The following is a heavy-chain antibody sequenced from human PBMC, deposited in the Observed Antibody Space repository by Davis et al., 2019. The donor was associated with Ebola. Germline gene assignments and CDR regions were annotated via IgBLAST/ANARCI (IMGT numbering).Heavy chain of an antibody. CDR1: GFTFNQYA. D-gene: IGHD3-3*01. V-gene: IGHV3-23*01. CDR2: ISGSGGST. J-gene: IGHJ4*02. Sequence: GGSLRLSCAASGFTFNQYAMTWVRQAPGKGLEWVSGISGSGGSTYHTDSVKGRFTISRDNSKNTLYLQMNSLRAEDTAVYYCAKDPFYDFWSGYFDQWGQGAQVTVSS. CDR3: AKDPFYDFWSGYFDQ.